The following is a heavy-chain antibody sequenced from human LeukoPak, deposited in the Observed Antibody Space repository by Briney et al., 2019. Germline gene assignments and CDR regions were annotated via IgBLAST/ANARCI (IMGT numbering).Heavy chain of an antibody. J-gene: IGHJ5*02. CDR1: GGSFSGYY. CDR2: VNHSGST. Sequence: SETLSLTCAVYGGSFSGYYWSWIRQPPGKGLEWIGEVNHSGSTNYNPSLESRVTISVDTSKNQFSLKLSSVTAADTAVYYCARGGIYDFWSGLHNWFDPWGQGTLVTVSS. V-gene: IGHV4-34*01. CDR3: ARGGIYDFWSGLHNWFDP. D-gene: IGHD3-3*01.